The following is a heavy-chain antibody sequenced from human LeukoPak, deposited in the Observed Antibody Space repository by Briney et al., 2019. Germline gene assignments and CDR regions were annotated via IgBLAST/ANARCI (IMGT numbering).Heavy chain of an antibody. CDR3: AIGGGFGELNYYYYYMDV. D-gene: IGHD3-10*01. CDR2: IIPIFGTA. CDR1: GGTFSSYA. Sequence: GSSVKVSCKASGGTFSSYAISWVRQAPGQGLEWMGGIIPIFGTANYAQKFQGRVTITADESTSTAYMELSSLRSEDTAVYYCAIGGGFGELNYYYYYMDVWGKGTTATISS. V-gene: IGHV1-69*01. J-gene: IGHJ6*03.